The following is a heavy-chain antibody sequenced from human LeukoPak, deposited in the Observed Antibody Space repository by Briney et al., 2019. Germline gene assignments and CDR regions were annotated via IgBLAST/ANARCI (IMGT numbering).Heavy chain of an antibody. CDR2: IWYDGSNK. CDR3: AKDERGYYDSSGFFGAIDY. CDR1: GFTFNRHA. D-gene: IGHD3-22*01. J-gene: IGHJ4*02. Sequence: RGSLRLSWAASGFTFNRHALHWVRQAPGKGLEWVAFIWYDGSNKYYAATVKGRFTVSRDNSKNTLYLQMNGMRAEDTAVYYCAKDERGYYDSSGFFGAIDYWGQGSLVSVSS. V-gene: IGHV3-30*02.